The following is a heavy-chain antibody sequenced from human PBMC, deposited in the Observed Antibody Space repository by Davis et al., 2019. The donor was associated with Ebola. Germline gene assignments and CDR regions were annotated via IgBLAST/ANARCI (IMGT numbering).Heavy chain of an antibody. CDR1: GFTFSDYY. J-gene: IGHJ4*02. CDR2: ISSSGSTI. Sequence: GESLKIPCAAPGFTFSDYYMSWIRQAPGKGLEWVSYISSSGSTIYYADSVKGRFTISRDNAKNSLYLQMNSLRAEDTAVYYCARDRGYSSSASSYWGQGTLVTVSS. V-gene: IGHV3-11*01. D-gene: IGHD6-6*01. CDR3: ARDRGYSSSASSY.